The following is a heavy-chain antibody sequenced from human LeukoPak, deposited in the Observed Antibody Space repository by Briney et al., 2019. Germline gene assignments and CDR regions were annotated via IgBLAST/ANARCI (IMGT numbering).Heavy chain of an antibody. D-gene: IGHD1-26*01. CDR2: INPNSGDT. J-gene: IGHJ5*02. CDR3: ARGLGWDSGTYLGA. V-gene: IGHV1-2*02. CDR1: GYTFTGYY. Sequence: ASVKVPCKASGYTFTGYYMHWVRQAPGQGLEWKGWINPNSGDTNYAQKFQGRVSMTRDTSISTAYMDLSGLRSGDTALYYCARGLGWDSGTYLGAWGQGTLVTVSS.